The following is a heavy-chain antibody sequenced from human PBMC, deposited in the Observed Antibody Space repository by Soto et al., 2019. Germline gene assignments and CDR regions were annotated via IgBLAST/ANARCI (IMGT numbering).Heavy chain of an antibody. Sequence: ASETLSLTCAVYGGSFSGYYWSWIRQPPGKGLEWIGEINHSGSTNYNPSLKSRVTISVDTSKNQFSLKLSSVTAADTAVYYCARVWVVVAAPQRGKKYYFDYWGQGTLVTVSS. CDR2: INHSGST. CDR1: GGSFSGYY. J-gene: IGHJ4*02. CDR3: ARVWVVVAAPQRGKKYYFDY. D-gene: IGHD2-15*01. V-gene: IGHV4-34*01.